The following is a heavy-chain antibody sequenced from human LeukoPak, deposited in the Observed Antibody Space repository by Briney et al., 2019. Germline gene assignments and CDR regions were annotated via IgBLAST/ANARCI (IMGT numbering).Heavy chain of an antibody. CDR3: AKDEWDLLGGFDY. CDR1: GFTFSSYS. J-gene: IGHJ4*02. Sequence: GGSLRLSCAASGFTFSSYSMNWVRQAPGKGLEWVSSISSSSSYIYYADSVKGRFTISRDNSNNTLYLQMNSLRAEDTAVYYCAKDEWDLLGGFDYWGQGTLVTVSS. V-gene: IGHV3-21*04. CDR2: ISSSSSYI. D-gene: IGHD1-26*01.